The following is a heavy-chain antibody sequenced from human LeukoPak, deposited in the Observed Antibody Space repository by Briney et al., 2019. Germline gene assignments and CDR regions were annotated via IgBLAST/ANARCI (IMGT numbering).Heavy chain of an antibody. CDR3: ATELVLWFGRDY. D-gene: IGHD3-10*01. V-gene: IGHV1-24*01. Sequence: ASVKVSCKVAGYTLTELSMHWVRQAPGKGLEWMGGFDPEDGETIYAQKFQGRVTMTEDTSTDTAYMELSSLRSEDTAVYYCATELVLWFGRDYWGQGTLVTVSS. CDR1: GYTLTELS. J-gene: IGHJ4*02. CDR2: FDPEDGET.